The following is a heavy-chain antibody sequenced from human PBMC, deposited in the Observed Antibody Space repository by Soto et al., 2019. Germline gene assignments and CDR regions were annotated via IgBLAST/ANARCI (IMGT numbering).Heavy chain of an antibody. CDR2: MHDSGST. CDR1: GASVTSGAYY. J-gene: IGHJ4*02. Sequence: QAQLQESGPGLVRPSQTLSLSCSVSGASVTSGAYYWNWICQTPGTRLVWLGYMHDSGSTSYNPSLKSRVTISRDTSKNQFSLKLTSVSAADTAVYFCARGGLYDLWSGLFDWGQGIRVTVSS. D-gene: IGHD3-3*01. V-gene: IGHV4-30-4*01. CDR3: ARGGLYDLWSGLFD.